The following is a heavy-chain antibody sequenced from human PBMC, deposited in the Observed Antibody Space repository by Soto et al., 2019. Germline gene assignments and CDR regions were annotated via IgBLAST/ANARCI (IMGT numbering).Heavy chain of an antibody. CDR3: AKRREWLVTWDFDY. CDR1: GFTFRGYG. D-gene: IGHD6-19*01. V-gene: IGHV3-30*18. CDR2: ISYDETAT. Sequence: QVQLVESGGGVVQPGTSLRLSCAASGFTFRGYGVHWVRQAPGKGLEWVATISYDETATYHSDSVKGRFTISRDNSKNTLFLPMNSLITEDTAMYYGAKRREWLVTWDFDYWGQGTLVTVSS. J-gene: IGHJ4*02.